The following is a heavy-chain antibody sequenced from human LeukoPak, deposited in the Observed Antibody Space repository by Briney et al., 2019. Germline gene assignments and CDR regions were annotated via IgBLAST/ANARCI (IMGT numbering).Heavy chain of an antibody. D-gene: IGHD3-22*01. V-gene: IGHV4-34*01. CDR1: GGSFSGYY. CDR2: INHSGST. Sequence: SETLSLTCAVYGGSFSGYYWSWIRQPPGKGLEWIGEINHSGSTNYNPSLKSRVTISVDTSKNQFSLKLSSVTAADTAVYYCARRTNYYDSSGPSIAFDIWGQGTMVTVSS. CDR3: ARRTNYYDSSGPSIAFDI. J-gene: IGHJ3*02.